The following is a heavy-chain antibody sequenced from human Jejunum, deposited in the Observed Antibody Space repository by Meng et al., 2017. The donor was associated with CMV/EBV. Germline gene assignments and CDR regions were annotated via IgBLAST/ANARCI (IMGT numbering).Heavy chain of an antibody. CDR3: AKKYSGSVDY. J-gene: IGHJ4*02. D-gene: IGHD1-26*01. Sequence: SCTASEFSVSRNNMTWVRQAPGKGLEWVSAIYSGNTTYYADSVKGRFTISRDNSKNTLYLQMNSLRAEDTAVYYCAKKYSGSVDYWGQGTLVTVSS. CDR1: EFSVSRNN. V-gene: IGHV3-53*01. CDR2: IYSGNTT.